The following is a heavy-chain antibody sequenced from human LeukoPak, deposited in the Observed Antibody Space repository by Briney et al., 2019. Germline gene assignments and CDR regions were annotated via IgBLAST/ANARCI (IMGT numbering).Heavy chain of an antibody. CDR2: ISGSGGST. V-gene: IGHV3-23*01. CDR1: RFTFSSYA. CDR3: AKPIVATRSEYYYYYYGMDV. D-gene: IGHD5-12*01. J-gene: IGHJ6*02. Sequence: PGGSLRLSCAASRFTFSSYAMSWVRQAPGKGLEWVSAISGSGGSTYYADSVKGRFTISRDNSKNTLYLQMNSLRAEDTAVYYYAKPIVATRSEYYYYYYGMDVWGQGTTVTVSS.